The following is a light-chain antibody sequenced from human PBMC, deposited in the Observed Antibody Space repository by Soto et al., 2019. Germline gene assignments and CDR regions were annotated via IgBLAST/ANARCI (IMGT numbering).Light chain of an antibody. CDR1: QSIGNY. CDR2: ATS. Sequence: DTQMTQSPSSLSVSIGDRVTITCRAGQSIGNYLNWYQQKPGKAPNLLIYATSSLQSGVPSRFSGSGSGTEFTLTISSLQREDFAIYYCQQSYSSTWTFGQGTKVEIK. V-gene: IGKV1-39*01. CDR3: QQSYSSTWT. J-gene: IGKJ1*01.